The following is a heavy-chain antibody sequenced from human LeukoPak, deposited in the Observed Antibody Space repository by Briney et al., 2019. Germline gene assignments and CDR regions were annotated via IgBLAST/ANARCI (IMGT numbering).Heavy chain of an antibody. J-gene: IGHJ2*01. CDR2: IVASDSDT. V-gene: IGHV3-23*01. CDR3: AKAPPSHRLIGGRRWWYIDL. D-gene: IGHD3-22*01. Sequence: GGSLRLSCAASGVSFINYAMSWVRQAPGKGLEWVSTIVASDSDTFYADSVKGRFTISRDSSKNTLHLHMNSLRAEDTAVYYCAKAPPSHRLIGGRRWWYIDLWGRGTLVTVSS. CDR1: GVSFINYA.